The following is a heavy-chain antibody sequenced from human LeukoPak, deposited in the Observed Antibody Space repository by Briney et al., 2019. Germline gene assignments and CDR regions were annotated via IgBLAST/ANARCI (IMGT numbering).Heavy chain of an antibody. D-gene: IGHD5-12*01. V-gene: IGHV3-30*02. CDR3: AKDSGYGTRSSFY. CDR2: IRYDASNK. Sequence: GGSLRLSCEASGFTFSSYAMHWVRQAPGKGLEWVAFIRYDASNKYYADSVKGRFTISRDNSKNTLYLQMNSLRAEDTAVYYCAKDSGYGTRSSFYWGQGTLVIVSS. CDR1: GFTFSSYA. J-gene: IGHJ4*02.